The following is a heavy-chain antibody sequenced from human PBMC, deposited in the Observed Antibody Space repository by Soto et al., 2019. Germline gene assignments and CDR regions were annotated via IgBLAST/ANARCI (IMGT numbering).Heavy chain of an antibody. J-gene: IGHJ5*02. V-gene: IGHV2-70*01. Sequence: GXGATLVNATQTLTLTCTFAGFSLSTSGMCVSWIRRPPGKALEWLALIDWDDDKYYSTSLKTRLTISKDTSKNQVVLTMTNMDPVDTATYYCARGRGRSWYGGWFDPWGQGTLVTASS. CDR1: GFSLSTSGMC. CDR2: IDWDDDK. D-gene: IGHD6-13*01. CDR3: ARGRGRSWYGGWFDP.